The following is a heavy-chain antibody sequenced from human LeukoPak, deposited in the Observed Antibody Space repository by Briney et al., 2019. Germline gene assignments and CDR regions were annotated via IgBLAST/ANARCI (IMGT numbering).Heavy chain of an antibody. V-gene: IGHV1-46*01. J-gene: IGHJ4*02. CDR1: GYTFTSYY. D-gene: IGHD3-22*01. Sequence: ASVKVSCTASGYTFTSYYMHWVRQAPGQGLEWMGIINPSGGSTSYAQKFQGRVTMTRDTSTSTVYMELSSLRSEDTAVYYCAILGDYYDSSGYSKLFDYWGQGTLVTVSS. CDR3: AILGDYYDSSGYSKLFDY. CDR2: INPSGGST.